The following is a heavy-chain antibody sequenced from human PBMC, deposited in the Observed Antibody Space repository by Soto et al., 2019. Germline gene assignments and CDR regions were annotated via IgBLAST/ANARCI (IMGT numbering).Heavy chain of an antibody. CDR2: TKYRSKWYN. CDR1: GASVSSHSAA. Sequence: SQTLSLTCAISGASVSSHSAAWNWVRQSPSRGLEWLGRTKYRSKWYNDYATSVKSRIIINADTSKNQFSLQLNSVTPEDTAVYYCAGEGSSTWTYYFDFWCQGILVTVSS. D-gene: IGHD6-13*01. CDR3: AGEGSSTWTYYFDF. J-gene: IGHJ4*02. V-gene: IGHV6-1*01.